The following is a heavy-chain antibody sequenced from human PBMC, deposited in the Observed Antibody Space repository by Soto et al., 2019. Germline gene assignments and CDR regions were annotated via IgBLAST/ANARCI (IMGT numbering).Heavy chain of an antibody. D-gene: IGHD2-15*01. CDR1: GYTFTNYG. Sequence: QVQLVQSGPEVKKPGASVKVSCKASGYTFTNYGISWVRQAPGQGLEWMGWIGNYNDNTRYAQSFQGRVTMTTDTSTSTAYMELRSLRSDDTAIYYCTRDWFCSGGTCDDGFDPWGQGTLVSVSS. CDR3: TRDWFCSGGTCDDGFDP. CDR2: IGNYNDNT. J-gene: IGHJ5*02. V-gene: IGHV1-18*01.